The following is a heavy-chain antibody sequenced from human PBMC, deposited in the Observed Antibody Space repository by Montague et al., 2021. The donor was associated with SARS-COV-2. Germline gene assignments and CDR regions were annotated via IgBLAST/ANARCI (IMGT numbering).Heavy chain of an antibody. D-gene: IGHD3-10*01. CDR1: GDSVSRSY. Sequence: SETLSLTCTVAGDSVSRSYWNWIRQSPRKGLEWIGNIYYYGSVNYNPSLKSRLSISLGTSKNQLSLTLTSVTAADTATYYCARQITMVREPFDSWGQGTLVLVSS. J-gene: IGHJ4*02. CDR2: IYYYGSV. V-gene: IGHV4-59*08. CDR3: ARQITMVREPFDS.